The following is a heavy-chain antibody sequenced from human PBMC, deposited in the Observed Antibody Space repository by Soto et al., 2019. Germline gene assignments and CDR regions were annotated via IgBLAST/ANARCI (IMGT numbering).Heavy chain of an antibody. D-gene: IGHD6-19*01. J-gene: IGHJ4*02. V-gene: IGHV4-59*11. CDR1: GGSISGHY. Sequence: SETLSLTCTVSGGSISGHYWTWIRQPPGKGLEWIGYIFYSGSTNYNPSLKSRVTISVDTSKNQFSLKLSSVTAADTAAYYCARVGSSGWSPDYWGPGTLVTVSS. CDR2: IFYSGST. CDR3: ARVGSSGWSPDY.